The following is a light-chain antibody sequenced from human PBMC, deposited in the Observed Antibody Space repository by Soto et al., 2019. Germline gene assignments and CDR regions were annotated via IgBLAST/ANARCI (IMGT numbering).Light chain of an antibody. CDR2: GNT. J-gene: IGLJ2*01. V-gene: IGLV1-40*01. CDR3: QSYDSSLSGGI. CDR1: SSNIGAHYD. Sequence: QSVLTQPPSVSGAPGQRVTISCTGSSSNIGAHYDVHWYQQLPGTAPKLLIYGNTNRPSGVPDRFSGSKSGTSASLAITGLQAEDEADYYCQSYDSSLSGGIFGGGTTLTVL.